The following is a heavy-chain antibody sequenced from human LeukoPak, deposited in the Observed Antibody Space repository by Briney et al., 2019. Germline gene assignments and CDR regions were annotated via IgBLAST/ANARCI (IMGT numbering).Heavy chain of an antibody. CDR3: ARGGYYYDSSGYFYFDY. V-gene: IGHV1-69*13. CDR1: GGTFSSYA. CDR2: IIPIFGTA. D-gene: IGHD3-22*01. J-gene: IGHJ4*02. Sequence: GASVTVSCKASGGTFSSYAISWVRQAPGQGLEWMGGIIPIFGTANYAQKFQGRVTITADESTSTAYMELSSLRSEDTAVYYCARGGYYYDSSGYFYFDYWGQGTLVTVSS.